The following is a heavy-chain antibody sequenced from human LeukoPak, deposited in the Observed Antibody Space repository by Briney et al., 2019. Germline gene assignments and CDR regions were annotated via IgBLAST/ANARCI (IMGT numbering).Heavy chain of an antibody. J-gene: IGHJ4*02. CDR3: AKDFSSWSYFDY. D-gene: IGHD6-13*01. CDR1: GFTFSSYS. CDR2: ISSSSSYI. Sequence: GGSLRLSCAAYGFTFSSYSMNWVRQAPGKGLEWVSSISSSSSYIYYADSVKGRFTISRDNAKNSLYLQMNSLRAEDTAVYYCAKDFSSWSYFDYWGQGTLVTVSS. V-gene: IGHV3-21*01.